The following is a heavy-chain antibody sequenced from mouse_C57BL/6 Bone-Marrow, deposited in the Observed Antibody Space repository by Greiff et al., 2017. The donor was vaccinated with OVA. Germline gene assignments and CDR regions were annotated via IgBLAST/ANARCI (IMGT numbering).Heavy chain of an antibody. CDR3: ARKLLRSDLFAY. Sequence: LEESGAELARPGASVKLSCKASGYTLTSYGISRVKQRTGQGIEWIGEIYTRSGNTYYNEKFKRKATLTADKSSSTAYMELRSLTSEDSAVYFWARKLLRSDLFAYWGQGTLVTVSA. J-gene: IGHJ3*01. V-gene: IGHV1-81*01. CDR1: GYTLTSYG. D-gene: IGHD1-1*01. CDR2: IYTRSGNT.